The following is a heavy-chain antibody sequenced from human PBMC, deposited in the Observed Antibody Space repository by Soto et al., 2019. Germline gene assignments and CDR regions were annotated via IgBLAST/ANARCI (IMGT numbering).Heavy chain of an antibody. CDR1: GDSVTSHY. CDR2: MYYTGIS. D-gene: IGHD6-13*01. Sequence: SETLSLTCSFSGDSVTSHYLTWTRQPPEKGLEWIAYMYYTGISHYNPSLKSRVTISIDRSKNQFTLQLTSVTAADTAVYYCAPSYGTAWYTYWGQGNLVTGSS. J-gene: IGHJ4*02. CDR3: APSYGTAWYTY. V-gene: IGHV4-59*02.